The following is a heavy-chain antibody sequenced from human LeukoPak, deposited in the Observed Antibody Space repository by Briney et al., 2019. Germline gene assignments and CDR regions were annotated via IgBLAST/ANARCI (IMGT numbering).Heavy chain of an antibody. D-gene: IGHD5-24*01. CDR2: IIPVFGTP. Sequence: GASVKVSCKASGVTFSSYALSWVRQAPGQGLEWMGGIIPVFGTPNYAQKFQGRVTITADESTSTAYMELSSLRSEDTAVYYCAICNRDGYGPFDYWGQGTLVTVSS. J-gene: IGHJ4*02. V-gene: IGHV1-69*13. CDR1: GVTFSSYA. CDR3: AICNRDGYGPFDY.